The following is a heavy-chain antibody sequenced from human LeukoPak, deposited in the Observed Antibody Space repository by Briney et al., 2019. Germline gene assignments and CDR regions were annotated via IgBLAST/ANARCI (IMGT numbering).Heavy chain of an antibody. CDR3: ARVAYPAGTGTFDI. D-gene: IGHD6-13*01. Sequence: TLSLTCTVSGGSISSGSYYWSWIRQPAGKGLEWIGRIYTSGSTNYNPSLKSRVTISVDTSKNQFSLKLSSVTAADTAVYYCARVAYPAGTGTFDIWGQGTMVTVSS. CDR2: IYTSGST. J-gene: IGHJ3*02. CDR1: GGSISSGSYY. V-gene: IGHV4-61*02.